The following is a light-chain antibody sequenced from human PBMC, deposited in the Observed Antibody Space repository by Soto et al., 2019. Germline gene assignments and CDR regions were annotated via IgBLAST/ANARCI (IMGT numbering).Light chain of an antibody. Sequence: QSVLTQPPSASGTPGQRVTISCSGCTTNIGSNTVSWYQQFPGTAPKLLIYNNNQRPSGVPDRFSGSKSGTSASLAISGLQSEDEADYDSATWDDRLNGRVVFGAGTKVPVL. J-gene: IGLJ2*01. CDR2: NNN. CDR1: TTNIGSNT. CDR3: ATWDDRLNGRVV. V-gene: IGLV1-44*01.